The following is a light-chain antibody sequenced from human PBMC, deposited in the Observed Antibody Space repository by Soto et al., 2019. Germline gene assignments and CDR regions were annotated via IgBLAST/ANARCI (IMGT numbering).Light chain of an antibody. CDR2: KAS. CDR3: QQYDSNSIT. Sequence: DIQMTQSPSTLSASVGDRVTITCRASESISRWLAWYLQKPGKAPKLLINKASNLQSGVPSRFSGSGSGTEFTLTISSLQPDYFATYYCQQYDSNSITFGGGTKVEI. CDR1: ESISRW. J-gene: IGKJ4*01. V-gene: IGKV1-5*03.